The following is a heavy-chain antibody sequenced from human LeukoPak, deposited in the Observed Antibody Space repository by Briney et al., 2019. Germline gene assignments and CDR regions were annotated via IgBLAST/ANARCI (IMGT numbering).Heavy chain of an antibody. Sequence: PSETLSLTCTVSGGSISSSSYYWGWIRQPPGKGLEWIGSIYYSGSTYYNPSLKSRVTISVDTSKNQFSLKLSSVTAADTAVYYCARHFPLITTPGPPMLMFDIWGQGTMVTVSS. J-gene: IGHJ3*02. CDR2: IYYSGST. V-gene: IGHV4-39*01. CDR1: GGSISSSSYY. D-gene: IGHD3-10*02. CDR3: ARHFPLITTPGPPMLMFDI.